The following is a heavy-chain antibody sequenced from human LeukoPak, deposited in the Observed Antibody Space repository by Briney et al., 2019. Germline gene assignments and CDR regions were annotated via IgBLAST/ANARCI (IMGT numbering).Heavy chain of an antibody. Sequence: ASVKVSCKASGGTFSSYAISWVRQAPGQGLEWMGGIIPIFGTANYAQKFQGRVTITADESTSTAYMELSGLRSEDTAVYYCARVVTSVVVPAATVWDYYFDYWGQGTLVTVSS. CDR2: IIPIFGTA. CDR1: GGTFSSYA. J-gene: IGHJ4*02. V-gene: IGHV1-69*13. CDR3: ARVVTSVVVPAATVWDYYFDY. D-gene: IGHD2-2*01.